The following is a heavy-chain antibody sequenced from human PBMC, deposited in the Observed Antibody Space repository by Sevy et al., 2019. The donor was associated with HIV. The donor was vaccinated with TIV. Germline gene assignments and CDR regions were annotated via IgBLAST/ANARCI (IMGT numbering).Heavy chain of an antibody. CDR2: ISSGGST. V-gene: IGHV3-53*01. Sequence: GGSLRLSCAASGFTVSSNYMSWVRQAPGKGLEWVSVISSGGSTYYVDSVKGRFTISRDNSKNTLSLEMNSVSAGDTAGYDGVEGGAVAGTSAFDIWGQGTMVTVSS. J-gene: IGHJ3*02. CDR3: VEGGAVAGTSAFDI. CDR1: GFTVSSNY. D-gene: IGHD6-19*01.